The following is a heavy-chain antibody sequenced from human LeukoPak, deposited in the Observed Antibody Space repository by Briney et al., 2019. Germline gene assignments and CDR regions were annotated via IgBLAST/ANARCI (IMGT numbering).Heavy chain of an antibody. CDR2: INHSGST. D-gene: IGHD6-19*01. CDR3: ARAGLYSSGWYDY. V-gene: IGHV4-34*01. Sequence: SGTLSLTCAVYGGSFSGYYWSWIRQPPGKGLEWIGEINHSGSTNYNPSLKSRVTISVDTSKNQFSLKLSSVTAADTAVYYCARAGLYSSGWYDYWGQGTLVTVSS. CDR1: GGSFSGYY. J-gene: IGHJ4*02.